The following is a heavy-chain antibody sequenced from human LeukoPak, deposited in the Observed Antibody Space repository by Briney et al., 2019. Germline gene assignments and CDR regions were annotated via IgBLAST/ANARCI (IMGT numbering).Heavy chain of an antibody. J-gene: IGHJ4*02. CDR1: GFYFSSYW. CDR3: ARARTTRGFDY. Sequence: GGSLRLSCAASGFYFSSYWMSWVRQAPGKGLEWVANIKQDGSEKYYVDSVKGRFTISRDNAKNSLYLQMNSLRAEDTAVYYCARARTTRGFDYWGQGTLVTVSS. D-gene: IGHD4-17*01. CDR2: IKQDGSEK. V-gene: IGHV3-7*01.